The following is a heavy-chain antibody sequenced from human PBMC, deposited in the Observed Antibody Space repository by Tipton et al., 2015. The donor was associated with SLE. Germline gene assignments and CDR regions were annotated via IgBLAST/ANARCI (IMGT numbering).Heavy chain of an antibody. D-gene: IGHD1-26*01. Sequence: TLSLTCTVSGGSISGYYWRWIRQPAGKGLEWIGRVYSSGSTIYNPSIKSRITLSLDTSKNQFSLRVNSATAADTAVYYCARGGGSYYDYWGQGTLVTVSS. CDR3: ARGGGSYYDY. J-gene: IGHJ4*02. CDR2: VYSSGST. CDR1: GGSISGYY. V-gene: IGHV4-4*07.